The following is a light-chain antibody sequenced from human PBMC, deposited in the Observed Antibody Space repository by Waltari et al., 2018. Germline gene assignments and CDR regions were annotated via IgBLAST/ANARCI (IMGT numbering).Light chain of an antibody. V-gene: IGKV3-20*01. Sequence: EIVLTQSPGTLSLSPGERATLSCRASQTVSSSYLAWYQQKTGQAPRLLSYGASSRATGIPDRFSGSGSGTDFTLTVSRLEPEDFAVYYCQQYGSSSFTFGQGTKLEIK. CDR3: QQYGSSSFT. CDR1: QTVSSSY. CDR2: GAS. J-gene: IGKJ2*01.